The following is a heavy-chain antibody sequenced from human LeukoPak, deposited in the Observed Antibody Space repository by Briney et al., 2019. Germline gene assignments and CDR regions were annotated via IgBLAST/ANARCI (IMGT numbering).Heavy chain of an antibody. J-gene: IGHJ4*02. D-gene: IGHD3-10*01. CDR1: GGSISSYY. V-gene: IGHV4-4*07. CDR2: IYTSGST. CDR3: ARGRSMVRGVTTKYYFDY. Sequence: SETLSLTCTVSGGSISSYYWSWIRQPAGKGLEWIGRIYTSGSTNYNPSLKSRVTMSVDTSKNQFSLKLSSVTAADTAVYYCARGRSMVRGVTTKYYFDYWGQGTLVTVSS.